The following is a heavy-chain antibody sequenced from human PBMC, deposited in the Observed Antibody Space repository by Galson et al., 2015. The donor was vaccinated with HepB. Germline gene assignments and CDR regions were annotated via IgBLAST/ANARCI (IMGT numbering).Heavy chain of an antibody. Sequence: SLRLSCAASGFTFSSYSMNWVRQAPGKGLEWVAVISYDGSNKYYADSVKGRFTISRDNSKNTLYLQMNSLRAEDTAVYYCAKDQRVVVVVPAAWIGDYMDVWGKGTTVTVSS. J-gene: IGHJ6*03. CDR2: ISYDGSNK. V-gene: IGHV3-30*18. CDR1: GFTFSSYS. D-gene: IGHD2-2*01. CDR3: AKDQRVVVVVPAAWIGDYMDV.